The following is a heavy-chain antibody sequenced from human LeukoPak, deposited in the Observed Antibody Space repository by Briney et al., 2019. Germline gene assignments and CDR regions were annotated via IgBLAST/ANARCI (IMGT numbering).Heavy chain of an antibody. D-gene: IGHD1-1*01. V-gene: IGHV4-59*01. CDR2: KDYSGST. CDR3: AGRYNWNDEGWFDP. CDR1: GGSISRYY. J-gene: IGHJ5*02. Sequence: SETLSLTCTDSGGSISRYYWSWIRQPPGKGLEWIGYKDYSGSTNYNRSLKSRVTISVDTSKNQFSLKLSSVTAADTAVYYCAGRYNWNDEGWFDPWGQGTLVTVSS.